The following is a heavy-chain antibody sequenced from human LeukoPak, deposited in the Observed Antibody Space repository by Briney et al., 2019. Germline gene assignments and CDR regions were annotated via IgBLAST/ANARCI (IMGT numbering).Heavy chain of an antibody. CDR2: INPKSGDT. D-gene: IGHD2-8*02. J-gene: IGHJ3*02. Sequence: ASVKVSCKASGYRFSDNYVLWVRQAPGQGLEHMGWINPKSGDTHFSQRFKGRVTMTTDTSINTAYMEMRKLRSDDTAVYYCARVSGGVYAFDIWGQGTMVTVSS. V-gene: IGHV1-2*02. CDR3: ARVSGGVYAFDI. CDR1: GYRFSDNY.